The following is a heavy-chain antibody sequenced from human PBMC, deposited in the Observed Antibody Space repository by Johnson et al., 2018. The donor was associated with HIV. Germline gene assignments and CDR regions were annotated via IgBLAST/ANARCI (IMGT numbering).Heavy chain of an antibody. Sequence: VQLVESGGDLVQPGGSLRLSCAASGFTFSNYWMSWVRHAPGKGLEWLANIKADGSEDYYVASLKGRFTISRDNAQNSLYLQMDNLSAEDAAVYYCTRDGVYSSPHDAFDIWGQGTVVTVSS. V-gene: IGHV3-7*05. CDR1: GFTFSNYW. CDR2: IKADGSED. J-gene: IGHJ3*02. CDR3: TRDGVYSSPHDAFDI. D-gene: IGHD6-13*01.